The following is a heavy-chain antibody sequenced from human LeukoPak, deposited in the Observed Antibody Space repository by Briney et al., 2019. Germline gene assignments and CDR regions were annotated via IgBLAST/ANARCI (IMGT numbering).Heavy chain of an antibody. CDR2: IYYSGST. D-gene: IGHD6-6*01. J-gene: IGHJ4*02. CDR1: GGSISSSSYY. V-gene: IGHV4-39*07. Sequence: SETLSLTCTVPGGSISSSSYYWGWIRQPPGKGLEWIGSIYYSGSTYYNPSLKSRVTISVDTSKNQFSLKLSSVTAADTAVYYCARAVPPRIGQLAMYFDYWGQGTLVTVSS. CDR3: ARAVPPRIGQLAMYFDY.